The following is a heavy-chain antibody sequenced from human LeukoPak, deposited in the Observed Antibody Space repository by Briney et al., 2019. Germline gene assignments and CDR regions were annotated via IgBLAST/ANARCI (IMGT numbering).Heavy chain of an antibody. J-gene: IGHJ4*02. CDR2: ISGSGDSA. V-gene: IGHV3-23*01. CDR3: ANRVLDGYNSPFDY. D-gene: IGHD5-24*01. Sequence: AGGSLRLSCAASGFTFSSYAMNWVRQAPGKGLEGVSDISGSGDSAYYADSVKGRFTISRDNSKNTLYLQMNSLRAEDTAVYYCANRVLDGYNSPFDYWGQGTLVTVSS. CDR1: GFTFSSYA.